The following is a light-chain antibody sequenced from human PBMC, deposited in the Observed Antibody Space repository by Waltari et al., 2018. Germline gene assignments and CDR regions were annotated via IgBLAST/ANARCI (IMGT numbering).Light chain of an antibody. CDR3: QQYNNWRT. CDR2: GAS. J-gene: IGKJ2*01. V-gene: IGKV3D-15*01. Sequence: EVLMTQSPATLSVSPGERATLSCRASQSISRNLAWYQQKPGQAPRLLISGASTRAPGIPDRFSGSGSGTEFTLSISGVQSEDFGVYYCQQYNNWRTFGQGTRLEI. CDR1: QSISRN.